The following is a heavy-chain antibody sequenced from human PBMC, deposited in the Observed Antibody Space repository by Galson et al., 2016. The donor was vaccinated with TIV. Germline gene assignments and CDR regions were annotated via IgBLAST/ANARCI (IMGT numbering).Heavy chain of an antibody. J-gene: IGHJ6*02. CDR1: GVTFSLHA. Sequence: SVKVSCKASGVTFSLHAISWVRQAPGQGLEWMGGIIPMFGTANYAQKFQGRATITADRSTTTAYMELSSLRSDDTAVYYCARGVGATSYNFYGMDVWGQGTTVTVSS. V-gene: IGHV1-69*06. CDR2: IIPMFGTA. CDR3: ARGVGATSYNFYGMDV. D-gene: IGHD1-26*01.